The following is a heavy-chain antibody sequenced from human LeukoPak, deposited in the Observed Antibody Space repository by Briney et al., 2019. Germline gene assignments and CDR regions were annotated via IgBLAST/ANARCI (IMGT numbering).Heavy chain of an antibody. CDR3: AKERWQQLDYFDY. J-gene: IGHJ4*02. D-gene: IGHD6-13*01. CDR2: IRYDGSNK. Sequence: GGSLRLSCAASGFTFSSYSMNWVRQAPGKGLEWGAFIRYDGSNKYYAAYVKGRFTISRDNSKNTLNLQMNSLRAEDTAVYYCAKERWQQLDYFDYWGQGTLVTVSS. CDR1: GFTFSSYS. V-gene: IGHV3-30*02.